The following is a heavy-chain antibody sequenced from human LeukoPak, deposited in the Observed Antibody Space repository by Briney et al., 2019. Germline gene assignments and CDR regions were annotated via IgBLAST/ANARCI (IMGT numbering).Heavy chain of an antibody. CDR1: GGSISSSSYY. CDR3: ARVQGYYYYYMDV. J-gene: IGHJ6*03. Sequence: SETLSLTCTVYGGSISSSSYYWGWTRQPPGKGLEWIGSIYYGGSTYYKPSLKGGVTISVDTSRNQFYLKVSSVTAADPAGYYCARVQGYYYYYMDVWGKGTTVTVSS. CDR2: IYYGGST. D-gene: IGHD4-11*01. V-gene: IGHV4-39*07.